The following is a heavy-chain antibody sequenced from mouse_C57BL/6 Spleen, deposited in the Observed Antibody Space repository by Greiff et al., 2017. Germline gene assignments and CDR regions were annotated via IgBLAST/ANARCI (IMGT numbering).Heavy chain of an antibody. V-gene: IGHV5-9-1*02. Sequence: EVMLVESGEGLVKPGGSLKLSCAASGFTFSSYAMSWVRQTPEKRLEWVAYISSGGDYIYYADTVKGRFTISRDNARNTLYLQMSSLKSEDTAMYYCTRDLYSNYPRSYAMDYWGQGTSVTVSS. CDR3: TRDLYSNYPRSYAMDY. CDR2: ISSGGDYI. CDR1: GFTFSSYA. D-gene: IGHD2-5*01. J-gene: IGHJ4*01.